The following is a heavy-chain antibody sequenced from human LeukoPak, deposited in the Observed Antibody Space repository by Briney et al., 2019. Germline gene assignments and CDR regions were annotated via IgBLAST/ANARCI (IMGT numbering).Heavy chain of an antibody. Sequence: GGSLRLSCAASGFTFSSYWMHWVRHAPGKGLVWVSRINSDGSSTSYADSVKGRFTISRDNAKNTLYLQMNSLRAEDTAVYYCARADYGGNSVGNAFDIWGQGTMVTVSS. J-gene: IGHJ3*02. D-gene: IGHD4-23*01. V-gene: IGHV3-74*01. CDR1: GFTFSSYW. CDR2: INSDGSST. CDR3: ARADYGGNSVGNAFDI.